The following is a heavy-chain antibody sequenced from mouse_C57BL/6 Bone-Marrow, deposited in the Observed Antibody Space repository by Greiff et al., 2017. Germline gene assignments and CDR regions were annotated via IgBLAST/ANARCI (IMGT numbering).Heavy chain of an antibody. V-gene: IGHV14-4*01. Sequence: VQLQQSGAELVRPGASVKLSCTASGFNIKDDYMHWVKQRPEQGLEWIGWIDPENGDTEYASKFQGKATITADTSSNPAYLQLSSLTSEDTAVYYCTTSATVDYWGQGTTLTVSS. CDR2: IDPENGDT. J-gene: IGHJ2*01. CDR3: TTSATVDY. D-gene: IGHD1-1*01. CDR1: GFNIKDDY.